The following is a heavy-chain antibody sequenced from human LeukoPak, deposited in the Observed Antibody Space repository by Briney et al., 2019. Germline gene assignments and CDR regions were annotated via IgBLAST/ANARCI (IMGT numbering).Heavy chain of an antibody. J-gene: IGHJ5*02. V-gene: IGHV4-59*01. CDR2: IYYSGST. D-gene: IGHD2-15*01. CDR1: GGSMSGYF. Sequence: SETLSLTCTVSGGSMSGYFWSWIRQPPGKGLEWIGYIYYSGSTNYNPSLKSRVTISVDTSKNQFSLKLSSVTAADTAVYYCARDPRSSGYCSGGSCSDWFDPWGQGTLVTVSS. CDR3: ARDPRSSGYCSGGSCSDWFDP.